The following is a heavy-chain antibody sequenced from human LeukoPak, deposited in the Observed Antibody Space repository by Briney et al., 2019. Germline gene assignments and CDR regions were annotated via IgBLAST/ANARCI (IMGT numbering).Heavy chain of an antibody. Sequence: ASVKASCKASGYTFTGYYMHWVRQAPGQGLEWMGWINPNSGGTNYAQKFQGRVTMTRDTSISTAYMELSRLRSDDTAVYYCARDHRDSSSSWYRLYYYYYMDVWGKGTTVTVSS. CDR3: ARDHRDSSSSWYRLYYYYYMDV. D-gene: IGHD6-13*01. J-gene: IGHJ6*03. CDR1: GYTFTGYY. CDR2: INPNSGGT. V-gene: IGHV1-2*02.